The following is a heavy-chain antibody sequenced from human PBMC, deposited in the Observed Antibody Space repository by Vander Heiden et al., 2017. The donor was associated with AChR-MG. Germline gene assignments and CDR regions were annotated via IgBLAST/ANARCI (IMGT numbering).Heavy chain of an antibody. CDR2: ISGSGDKT. CDR1: GFPFTNCA. D-gene: IGHD1-26*01. CDR3: AKAHRFSGNYFSFYFDY. V-gene: IGHV3-23*01. J-gene: IGHJ4*02. Sequence: EVKFLESGGGLEQPGGSLRLSCAASGFPFTNCAMGWVRQAPGKGLEWVATISGSGDKTFYAGSVRGRFTISRDNSKNTLYLQVNSLRAEDTAVYYCAKAHRFSGNYFSFYFDYWGQGILVTVSS.